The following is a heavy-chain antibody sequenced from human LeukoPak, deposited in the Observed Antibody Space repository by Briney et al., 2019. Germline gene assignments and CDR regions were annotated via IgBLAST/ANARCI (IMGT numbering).Heavy chain of an antibody. Sequence: GGSLRLSCAASGFTFNSYDMNWVRQAPGKGLEWVSSISSSGSSINYADSVKGRSTISRDNAKNSLYLQLNSLRAEDTAVYYCARFGYSGYDYFDYWGQGTLVTVSS. J-gene: IGHJ4*02. CDR1: GFTFNSYD. CDR3: ARFGYSGYDYFDY. V-gene: IGHV3-48*03. D-gene: IGHD5-12*01. CDR2: ISSSGSSI.